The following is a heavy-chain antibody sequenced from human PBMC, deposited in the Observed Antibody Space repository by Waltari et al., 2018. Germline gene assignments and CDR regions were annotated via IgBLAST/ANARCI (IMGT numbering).Heavy chain of an antibody. V-gene: IGHV4-34*01. CDR2: INHSGST. Sequence: QVQLQQWGAGLLKPSAPLSLTCAVYGGSFSGYYWSWIRPPPGKGLEWIGEINHSGSTNYNPSLKSRVTISVDTSKNQFSLKLSSVTAADTAVYYCARDGDTSGYYYYMDVWGKGTTVTVSS. J-gene: IGHJ6*03. CDR1: GGSFSGYY. D-gene: IGHD3-10*01. CDR3: ARDGDTSGYYYYMDV.